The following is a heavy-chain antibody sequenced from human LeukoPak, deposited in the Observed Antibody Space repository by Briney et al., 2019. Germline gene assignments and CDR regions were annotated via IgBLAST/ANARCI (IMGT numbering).Heavy chain of an antibody. CDR3: AGGSRYWYFDL. D-gene: IGHD6-13*01. V-gene: IGHV4-59*01. CDR1: GGSISSYY. CDR2: IYYSGST. Sequence: SETLSLTCTVSGGSISSYYWTWIRQPPGKGLEWIGYIYYSGSTNYNPSLKSRVTISVETSKNQFSLNLSSVTAADTAVYYCAGGSRYWYFDLWGRCTLVTVSS. J-gene: IGHJ2*01.